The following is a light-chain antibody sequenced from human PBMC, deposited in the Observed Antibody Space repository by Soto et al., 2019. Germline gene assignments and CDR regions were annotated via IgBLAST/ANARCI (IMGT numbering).Light chain of an antibody. V-gene: IGKV3-20*01. CDR2: GAS. Sequence: EIALTLSPGTLSLSTGERASLSCRASQSVSSSSLAWYRQKPGQTPRLLIYGASSRATGIPDRFSGSGSGTDFTLTISRLEPEDFAVYYCQQYGSSPRTFGQGTKVDIK. CDR1: QSVSSSS. J-gene: IGKJ1*01. CDR3: QQYGSSPRT.